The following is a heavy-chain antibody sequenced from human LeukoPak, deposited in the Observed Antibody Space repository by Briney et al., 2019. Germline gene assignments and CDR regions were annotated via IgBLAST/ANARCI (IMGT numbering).Heavy chain of an antibody. D-gene: IGHD4-17*01. CDR2: IIPILGIA. V-gene: IGHV1-69*04. CDR1: GGTFSSYA. J-gene: IGHJ4*02. CDR3: ATTVTNNNDY. Sequence: ASVKVSCKASGGTFSSYAISWMRQAPGQGLEWMGRIIPILGIANYAQKFQGRVTITADKSTSTAYMELSSLRSEDTAVYYCATTVTNNNDYWGQGTLVTVSS.